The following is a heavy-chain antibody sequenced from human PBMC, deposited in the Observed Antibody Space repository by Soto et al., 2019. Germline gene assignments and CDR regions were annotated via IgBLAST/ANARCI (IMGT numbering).Heavy chain of an antibody. V-gene: IGHV1-18*01. D-gene: IGHD3-22*01. Sequence: QVQLVQSGAEVKKPGASVKVSCKSSGYPFTHYGITWVRQAPGQGLEWMGWISPFNGNTNYGQTLQGRVTLTTDTHTSTVHMELRSLRSDDTAVYYCARDQSFDRSYYYGIDVWGQGTTVTVSS. CDR1: GYPFTHYG. J-gene: IGHJ6*02. CDR2: ISPFNGNT. CDR3: ARDQSFDRSYYYGIDV.